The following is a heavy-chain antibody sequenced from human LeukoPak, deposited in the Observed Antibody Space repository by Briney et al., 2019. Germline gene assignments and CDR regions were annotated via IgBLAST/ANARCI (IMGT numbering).Heavy chain of an antibody. V-gene: IGHV1-24*01. Sequence: ASVKVSCKVSGYTLTELSMHWVRQAPGKGLEWMGGFDPEDGETIYAQKFQGRVTMTEDTSTDTAYMELSSLRSEDTAVHYCATDSAITVGSYYFDYWGQGTLVTVSS. D-gene: IGHD1-26*01. CDR3: ATDSAITVGSYYFDY. CDR1: GYTLTELS. J-gene: IGHJ4*02. CDR2: FDPEDGET.